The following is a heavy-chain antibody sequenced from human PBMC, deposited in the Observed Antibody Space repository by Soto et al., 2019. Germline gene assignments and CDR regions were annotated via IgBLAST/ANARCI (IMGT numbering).Heavy chain of an antibody. V-gene: IGHV3-30-3*01. CDR1: GFTFSSYA. J-gene: IGHJ4*02. CDR3: ARSIAAAGTYDY. Sequence: QMQLVESGGGVVQPGRSLRLSCAASGFTFSSYAMHWVRQAPGKGLEWVAVISYDGSNKYYADSVKGRFTISRDNSKNTLYLQMNSLRAEDTAVYYCARSIAAAGTYDYWGQGTLVTVSS. D-gene: IGHD6-13*01. CDR2: ISYDGSNK.